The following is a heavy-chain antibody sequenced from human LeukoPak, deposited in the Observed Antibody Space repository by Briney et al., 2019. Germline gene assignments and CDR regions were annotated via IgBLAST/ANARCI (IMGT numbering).Heavy chain of an antibody. V-gene: IGHV3-64*01. CDR3: ARGPQRYNDDSSGYYRDGGRIDY. D-gene: IGHD3-22*01. CDR1: GFTFSNYA. Sequence: PGGSLRLSCAASGFTFSNYAMQWVRQAPGKGLEYVSAISSNGDSTYYANSVKGRFTISRDNSKNTLYLQMGSLRAEDMAVYYCARGPQRYNDDSSGYYRDGGRIDYWGQGTLVTVSS. J-gene: IGHJ4*02. CDR2: ISSNGDST.